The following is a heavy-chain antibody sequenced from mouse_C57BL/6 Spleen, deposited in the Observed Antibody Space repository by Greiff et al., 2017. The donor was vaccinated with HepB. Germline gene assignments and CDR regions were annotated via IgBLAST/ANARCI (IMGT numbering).Heavy chain of an antibody. V-gene: IGHV1-80*01. CDR2: IYPGDGDT. CDR3: ARSSTTVVYFDY. Sequence: QVQLQQSGAELVKPGASVKISCKASGYAFSSYWMNWVKQRPGKGLEWIGQIYPGDGDTNYNGKFKGKATLTADKSSSTSYMQLSSLTSEDSAVYFCARSSTTVVYFDYWGQGTTLTVSS. CDR1: GYAFSSYW. J-gene: IGHJ2*01. D-gene: IGHD1-1*01.